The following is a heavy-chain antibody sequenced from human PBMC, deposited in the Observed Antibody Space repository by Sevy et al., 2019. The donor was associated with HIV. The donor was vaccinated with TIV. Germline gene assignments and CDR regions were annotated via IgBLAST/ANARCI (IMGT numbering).Heavy chain of an antibody. CDR3: ARDRDPYYDILTGYYRRDAAFDI. D-gene: IGHD3-9*01. V-gene: IGHV4-38-2*02. J-gene: IGHJ3*02. CDR2: IYHSGST. Sequence: SETLSLTCAVSGYSISSGYYWGWIRQPPGKGLEWIGSIYHSGSTYYNPSLKSRVTISVDTSKNQFSLKLSSVTAADTAVYYCARDRDPYYDILTGYYRRDAAFDIWGQGTMVTVSS. CDR1: GYSISSGYY.